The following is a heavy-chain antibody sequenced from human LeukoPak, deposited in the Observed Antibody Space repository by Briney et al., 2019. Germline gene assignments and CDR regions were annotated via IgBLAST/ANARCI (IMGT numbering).Heavy chain of an antibody. Sequence: PGGSLRLSCAASGFTFSSYEMNWVSQAPGKGLEWVSYISSIGSTIYYADSVKGRFTISRDNAKNSLYLQMNSLRAEDTAVYYCARSAAAGTFPDYWGQGTLVTLSS. CDR2: ISSIGSTI. CDR3: ARSAAAGTFPDY. V-gene: IGHV3-48*03. D-gene: IGHD6-13*01. J-gene: IGHJ4*02. CDR1: GFTFSSYE.